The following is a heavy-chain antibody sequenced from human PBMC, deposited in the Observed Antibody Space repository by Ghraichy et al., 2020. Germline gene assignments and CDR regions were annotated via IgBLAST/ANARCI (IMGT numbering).Heavy chain of an antibody. CDR1: GFKFSDYS. Sequence: GGSLRLSCAASGFKFSDYSMNWIRQVPGKGLEWVSYISTRSTTIYYADSVKGRFTVSRDNANNSLYLQMDSLRDEDMAVYYCSKLLPPPYFFPMDVWGQGTSVTVSS. CDR2: ISTRSTTI. D-gene: IGHD2/OR15-2a*01. CDR3: SKLLPPPYFFPMDV. J-gene: IGHJ6*02. V-gene: IGHV3-48*02.